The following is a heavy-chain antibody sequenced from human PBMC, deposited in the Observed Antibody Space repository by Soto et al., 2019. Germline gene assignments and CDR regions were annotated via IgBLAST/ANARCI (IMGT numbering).Heavy chain of an antibody. D-gene: IGHD3-10*01. CDR1: GGTFNTYT. V-gene: IGHV1-69*04. CDR3: ARDRLYGSFITPTDYPYSGMDV. CDR2: IIPILGIA. J-gene: IGHJ6*02. Sequence: SVKVSCKASGGTFNTYTISWVRQAPGQGLEWMGRIIPILGIAHYAQKFQGRVSITADKSTSTTYMELSSLVSEDTAVYYCARDRLYGSFITPTDYPYSGMDVWGQGSTVTVSS.